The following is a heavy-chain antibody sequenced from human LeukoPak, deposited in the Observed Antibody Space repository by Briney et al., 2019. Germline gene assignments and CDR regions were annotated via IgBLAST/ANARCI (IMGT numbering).Heavy chain of an antibody. V-gene: IGHV3-23*01. Sequence: GGSLRLSCAASGFTFSSYAMSWVRQAPGKGLEWVSAISGSGGSTYYADSVKGRFTISRDNSKNTLYLQMNSLRAEDTAVYYCAKAYEAPDDYGDYYYMDVWGKGTTVTVSS. CDR2: ISGSGGST. CDR3: AKAYEAPDDYGDYYYMDV. J-gene: IGHJ6*03. D-gene: IGHD4-17*01. CDR1: GFTFSSYA.